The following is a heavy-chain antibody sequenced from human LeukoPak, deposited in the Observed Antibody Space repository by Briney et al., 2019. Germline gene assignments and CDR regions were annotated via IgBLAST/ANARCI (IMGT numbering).Heavy chain of an antibody. V-gene: IGHV3-7*03. D-gene: IGHD3-9*01. CDR2: IKQDGSEK. CDR3: AGGTGFIIKD. Sequence: GGPLDPPCPPSGFPFSFYGLIWFGRAPGKGLEWVANIKQDGSEKNYVDSVKGRFTISRDNAKNSLYLQMNNLRVEDTAMYYCAGGTGFIIKDWGQGTLVTVSS. J-gene: IGHJ4*02. CDR1: GFPFSFYG.